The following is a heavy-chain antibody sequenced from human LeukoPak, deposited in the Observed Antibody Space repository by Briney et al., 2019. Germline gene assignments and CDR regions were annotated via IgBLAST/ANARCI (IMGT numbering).Heavy chain of an antibody. J-gene: IGHJ3*02. CDR3: ARILWFGELSPFDI. CDR2: ISAYNGNT. V-gene: IGHV1-18*01. Sequence: ASVKVSCKASGYTFTSYGISWVRQAPGQGLEWMGWISAYNGNTNYAQKLQGRVTMTTDTSTSTAYMELRSLRSDDTAVYYCARILWFGELSPFDIWRQGTMVTVSS. D-gene: IGHD3-10*01. CDR1: GYTFTSYG.